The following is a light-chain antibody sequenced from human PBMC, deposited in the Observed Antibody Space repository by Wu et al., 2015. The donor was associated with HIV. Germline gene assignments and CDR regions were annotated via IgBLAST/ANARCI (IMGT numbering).Light chain of an antibody. CDR3: QKYNTAPWT. J-gene: IGKJ1*01. CDR2: AAS. CDR1: QSVSSN. V-gene: IGKV1-27*01. Sequence: TTQSPATLSVSPGERATLSCRASQSVSSNLAWYQQKPGKPPKVLIYAASTLQSGVPSRFSGSGSGTDFTLTISSLQPEDVATYYCQKYNTAPWTFGQGTKVEMK.